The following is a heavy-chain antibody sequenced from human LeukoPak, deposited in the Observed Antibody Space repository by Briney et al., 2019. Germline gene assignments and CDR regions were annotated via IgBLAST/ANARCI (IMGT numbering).Heavy chain of an antibody. D-gene: IGHD3-16*01. CDR2: ISSSGSTI. CDR3: ARDRPGGYFDY. V-gene: IGHV3-48*03. J-gene: IGHJ4*02. Sequence: PGGSLRLSCAASGFTFSSYEMNWVRQAPGKGLEWVSYISSSGSTIYYADSVKGRFTISRDNAKQSVYLQMNSLRAEDTAVYYCARDRPGGYFDYWGQGTLVTVSS. CDR1: GFTFSSYE.